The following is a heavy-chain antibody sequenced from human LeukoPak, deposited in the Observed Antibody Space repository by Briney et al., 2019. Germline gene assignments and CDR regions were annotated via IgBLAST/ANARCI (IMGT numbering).Heavy chain of an antibody. J-gene: IGHJ4*02. D-gene: IGHD3-10*01. V-gene: IGHV4-59*01. CDR3: ARDRYYYGSGSYSPAYYFDY. Sequence: SETLSLTCTVSGGSISSYYWSWIRQPPGQGLERLGYIYYSGSTNYNPSLKSRVTISVYTSKNQFSLKLSSVTAADTAVYYCARDRYYYGSGSYSPAYYFDYWGQGTLVTVSS. CDR1: GGSISSYY. CDR2: IYYSGST.